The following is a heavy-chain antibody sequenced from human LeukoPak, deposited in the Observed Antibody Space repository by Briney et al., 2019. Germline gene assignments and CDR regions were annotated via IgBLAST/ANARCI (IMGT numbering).Heavy chain of an antibody. V-gene: IGHV3-7*01. J-gene: IGHJ4*02. D-gene: IGHD5-24*01. CDR2: IKQDGSEK. Sequence: PGGSLRLSCAASGFTFSSYWVSWVRQAPGKGLEWVANIKQDGSEKYYVDSVKGRFTISRDNAKNSLYLQMNSLRAEDTAVYYCARDRDGSFDYWGQGTLVTVSS. CDR3: ARDRDGSFDY. CDR1: GFTFSSYW.